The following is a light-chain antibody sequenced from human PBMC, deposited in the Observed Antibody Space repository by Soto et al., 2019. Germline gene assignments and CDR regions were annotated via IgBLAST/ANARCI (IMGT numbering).Light chain of an antibody. CDR1: QSVGSNY. CDR2: AAS. Sequence: EIVLTQSPGTLSLSPGERATLSCRASQSVGSNYLAWHQQKPGQAPRLLIYAASSRATGIPDRFSGSGSGTDFTLTISRLEPEDFAVYYCQQYGSPITFGQGTRLEIK. V-gene: IGKV3-20*01. J-gene: IGKJ5*01. CDR3: QQYGSPIT.